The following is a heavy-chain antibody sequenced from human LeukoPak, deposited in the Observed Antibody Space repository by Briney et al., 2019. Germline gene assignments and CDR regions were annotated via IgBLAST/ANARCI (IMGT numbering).Heavy chain of an antibody. CDR1: GFTFSSYA. D-gene: IGHD3-22*01. CDR2: ISGSGVST. J-gene: IGHJ4*02. Sequence: PGGSLRLSCTASGFTFSSYAMSWVRQAPGKGLDWVSAISGSGVSTYYPDSVKGRFTISRDNFKNTLYLQMNSLRAEDTAVYYCARGYYYDSSSYYSAFDYWGQGTLVTVSS. V-gene: IGHV3-23*01. CDR3: ARGYYYDSSSYYSAFDY.